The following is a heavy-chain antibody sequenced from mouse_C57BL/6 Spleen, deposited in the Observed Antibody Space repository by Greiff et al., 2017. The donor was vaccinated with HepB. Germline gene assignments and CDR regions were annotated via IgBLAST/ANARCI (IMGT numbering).Heavy chain of an antibody. CDR3: ARRDLDGNYDWYFDV. CDR1: DSEVFPIAY. Sequence: VQLQQSGSELRSPGSSVKLSCKDFDSEVFPIAYMSWVRQKPGHGFEWIGGILPSIGRTIYGEKFEDKATLDADTLSNTAYLELNSLTSEDSAIYYCARRDLDGNYDWYFDVWGTRTTVTVSS. D-gene: IGHD2-1*01. J-gene: IGHJ1*03. CDR2: ILPSIGRT. V-gene: IGHV15-2*01.